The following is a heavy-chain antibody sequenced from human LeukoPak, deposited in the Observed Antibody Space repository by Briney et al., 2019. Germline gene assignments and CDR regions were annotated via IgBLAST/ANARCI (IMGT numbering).Heavy chain of an antibody. CDR3: ARPTIAAAGNFEY. D-gene: IGHD6-13*01. Sequence: PGGSLRLSCAASGFTFSDYYMSWIRQAPGKGLEWVSHISSFSNFRSYTDSVKGRFTISRDNAKNSLYLQVNSLRAEDTAVYYCARPTIAAAGNFEYWGQGTLVTVSS. J-gene: IGHJ4*02. CDR2: ISSFSNFR. V-gene: IGHV3-11*03. CDR1: GFTFSDYY.